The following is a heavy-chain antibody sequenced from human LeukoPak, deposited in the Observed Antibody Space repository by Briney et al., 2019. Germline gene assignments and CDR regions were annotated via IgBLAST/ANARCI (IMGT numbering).Heavy chain of an antibody. CDR3: ARLGNQYGGFEDFRIDY. Sequence: ASVKVSCKASGGTFSSYAISWVRQAPGQGLEWMGGIIPIFGTANYAQKFQGRVTITADESTSTAYMELSSLKASDTAMYFCARLGNQYGGFEDFRIDYWGQGTPVTVSS. J-gene: IGHJ4*02. CDR1: GGTFSSYA. D-gene: IGHD3-10*01. V-gene: IGHV1-69*13. CDR2: IIPIFGTA.